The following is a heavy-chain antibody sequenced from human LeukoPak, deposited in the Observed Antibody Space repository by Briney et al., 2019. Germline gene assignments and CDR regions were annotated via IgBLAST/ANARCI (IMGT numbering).Heavy chain of an antibody. J-gene: IGHJ2*01. V-gene: IGHV3-23*01. CDR1: GFTFSSYA. Sequence: GGSLRLSCAASGFTFSSYAMSWVRQAPGKGLEWVSTINNRGGTYYADSVKGRFTISRDNSKNTQFLQMNSLRAEDTAVYYCAREGSCNSVSCYDWYFDLWGRGTLVTVSS. CDR2: INNRGGT. CDR3: AREGSCNSVSCYDWYFDL. D-gene: IGHD2-15*01.